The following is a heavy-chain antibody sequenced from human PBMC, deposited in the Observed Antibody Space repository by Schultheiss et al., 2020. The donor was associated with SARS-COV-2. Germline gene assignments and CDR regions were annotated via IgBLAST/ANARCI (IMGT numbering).Heavy chain of an antibody. CDR1: RFAVSSNY. CDR3: ARDPGAAAGIDY. Sequence: GGSLRLSCAASRFAVSSNYMTWVRQAPGKGLEWVAVIWYDGSNKYYADSVKGRFTISRDNSKNTLYLQMGSLRTEDMAVYYCARDPGAAAGIDYWGQGTLVTVSS. CDR2: IWYDGSNK. J-gene: IGHJ4*02. D-gene: IGHD6-13*01. V-gene: IGHV3-33*08.